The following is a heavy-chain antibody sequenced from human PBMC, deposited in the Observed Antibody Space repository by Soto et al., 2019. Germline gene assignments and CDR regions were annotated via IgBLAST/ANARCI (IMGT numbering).Heavy chain of an antibody. J-gene: IGHJ4*02. Sequence: SETLSLTCAVYGGSFSGYYWSWIRQPPGKGLEWIGEINHSGSTNYNPSLKSRVTISVDTSKNQFSLKLSSVTAADTAVYYCARGSMVRGHLDYWGQGTLVTVSS. V-gene: IGHV4-34*01. CDR2: INHSGST. CDR3: ARGSMVRGHLDY. D-gene: IGHD3-10*01. CDR1: GGSFSGYY.